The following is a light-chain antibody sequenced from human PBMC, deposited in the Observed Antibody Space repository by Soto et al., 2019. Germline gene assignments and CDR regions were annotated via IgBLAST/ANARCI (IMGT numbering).Light chain of an antibody. CDR3: GTWDSSLSAV. J-gene: IGLJ2*01. Sequence: QSVLTQPPSVSAAPGQKVTISCSGSNSNIGNNYVSWYQQLTGTAPKLLIYDNDVRPSGIPDRFSGSKSGTSATLDITGLQTGDEADYYCGTWDSSLSAVFGGGTKLTVL. CDR2: DND. CDR1: NSNIGNNY. V-gene: IGLV1-51*01.